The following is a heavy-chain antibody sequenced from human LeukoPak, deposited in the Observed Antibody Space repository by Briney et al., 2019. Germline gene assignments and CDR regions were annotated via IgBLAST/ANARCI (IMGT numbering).Heavy chain of an antibody. CDR2: ISGSGGST. V-gene: IGHV3-23*01. CDR1: GFTFSSYA. J-gene: IGHJ4*02. CDR3: AKDRPITGIAVAGYFDY. Sequence: GGSLRLSCAASGFTFSSYAMSWVRQAPGKGLEWVSAISGSGGSTYYADSVKGRFTISRDNSKNTLYLQMNSLRAEDTAVYYCAKDRPITGIAVAGYFDYWGQGTLVTVSS. D-gene: IGHD6-19*01.